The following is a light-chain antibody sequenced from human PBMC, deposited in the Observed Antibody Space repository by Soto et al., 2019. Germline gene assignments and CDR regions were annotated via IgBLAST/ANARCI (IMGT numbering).Light chain of an antibody. CDR1: QSITYW. CDR2: DVF. CDR3: QQYHSFSFT. Sequence: DIQMTQSPSSLSASVGDRVTITCRASQSITYWLAWYQQKPGRAPRLLIYDVFNLQSGVPSRFSGSGSGTEFTLTISSLQHDDSETYYCQQYHSFSFTFGQGTKVDIK. J-gene: IGKJ2*01. V-gene: IGKV1-5*01.